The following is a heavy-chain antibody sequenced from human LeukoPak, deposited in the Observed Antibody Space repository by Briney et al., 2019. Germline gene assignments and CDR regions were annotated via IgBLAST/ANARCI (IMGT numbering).Heavy chain of an antibody. CDR2: ISYDGSNK. CDR3: ARSPPGYCSSTSCYTRPLDY. D-gene: IGHD2-2*02. CDR1: GFTFSSYA. Sequence: PGGSLRLSCAASGFTFSSYAMHWVRQAPGKGLEWVAVISYDGSNKYYADSVKGRFTISRDNSKNTLYLQMNSLRAEDTAVYYCARSPPGYCSSTSCYTRPLDYWGQGTLVTVSS. J-gene: IGHJ4*02. V-gene: IGHV3-30-3*01.